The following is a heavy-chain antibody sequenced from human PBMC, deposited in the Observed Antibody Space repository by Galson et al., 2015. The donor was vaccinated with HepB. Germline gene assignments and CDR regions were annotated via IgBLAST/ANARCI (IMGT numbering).Heavy chain of an antibody. D-gene: IGHD3-22*01. J-gene: IGHJ4*02. V-gene: IGHV3-23*01. CDR3: AKALYYYDSSGPIYFDY. CDR1: GFTFSSYA. CDR2: ISGSGGST. Sequence: SLRLSCAASGFTFSSYAMSWVRQAPGKGLEWVSAISGSGGSTYYADSVKGRFTISRDNSKNTLYLQMNSLRAKDTAVYYCAKALYYYDSSGPIYFDYWGQGTLVTVSS.